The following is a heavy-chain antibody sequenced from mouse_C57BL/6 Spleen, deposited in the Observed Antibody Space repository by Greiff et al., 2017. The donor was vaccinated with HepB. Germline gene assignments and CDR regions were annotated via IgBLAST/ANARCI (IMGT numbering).Heavy chain of an antibody. V-gene: IGHV1-59*01. J-gene: IGHJ4*01. D-gene: IGHD1-1*01. Sequence: VQLQQPGAELVRPGTSVKLSCKASSYTFTSYWMHWVKQRPGQGLEWIGVIDPSDSYTNYNQKFKGKATLTVDTSSSTAYMQLSSLTSEDSAVYYCARPYGSRDYYAMDYWGQGTSVTVSS. CDR1: SYTFTSYW. CDR3: ARPYGSRDYYAMDY. CDR2: IDPSDSYT.